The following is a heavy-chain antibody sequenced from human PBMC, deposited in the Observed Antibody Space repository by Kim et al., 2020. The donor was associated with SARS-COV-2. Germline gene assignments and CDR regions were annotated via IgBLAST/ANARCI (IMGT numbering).Heavy chain of an antibody. J-gene: IGHJ2*01. CDR2: INHSGST. V-gene: IGHV4-34*01. D-gene: IGHD2-21*02. CDR3: ARGRVVSAIPRGWNFDR. Sequence: SETLSLTCAVYGGSLSGYYWSWIRQSPGKGLEWVGEINHSGSTNYNSSLTSRVIISVDTSNKQFSLTLSSVTAADTAMYYCARGRVVSAIPRGWNFDRWGRGTRVTVSS. CDR1: GGSLSGYY.